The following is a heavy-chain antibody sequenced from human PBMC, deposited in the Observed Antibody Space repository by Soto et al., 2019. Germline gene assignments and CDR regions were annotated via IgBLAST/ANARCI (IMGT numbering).Heavy chain of an antibody. D-gene: IGHD3-3*01. CDR1: GGSISSYY. V-gene: IGHV4-59*01. CDR2: IYYSGST. J-gene: IGHJ4*02. CDR3: ARGGYDFWSGPPTYYFDY. Sequence: SETLSLTCTVSGGSISSYYWSWIRQPPGKGLEWIGYIYYSGSTNYNPSLKSRVTISVDTSKNQFSLKLSSVTAADTAVYYCARGGYDFWSGPPTYYFDYWGQGTLVTVSS.